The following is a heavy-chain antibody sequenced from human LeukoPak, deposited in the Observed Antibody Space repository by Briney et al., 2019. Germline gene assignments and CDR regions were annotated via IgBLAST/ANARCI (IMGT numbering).Heavy chain of an antibody. CDR3: ARRGYGSGSYKFDP. D-gene: IGHD3-10*01. V-gene: IGHV4-39*07. CDR2: IYYSGST. Sequence: SETLSFTCTVSGGSISSSSYYWGWIRQPPGKGLEWIGSIYYSGSTNYNPSLKSRVTISVDTSKNQFSLKLSSVTAADTAVYYCARRGYGSGSYKFDPWGQGTLVTVSS. J-gene: IGHJ5*02. CDR1: GGSISSSSYY.